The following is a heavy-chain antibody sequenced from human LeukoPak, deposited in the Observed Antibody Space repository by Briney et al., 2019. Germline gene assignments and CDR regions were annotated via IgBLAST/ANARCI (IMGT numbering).Heavy chain of an antibody. D-gene: IGHD6-13*01. CDR2: ISAYNGNT. V-gene: IGHV1-18*01. CDR3: ARVFDSSSWYGTSRAFDI. J-gene: IGHJ3*02. Sequence: ASVKVSCKASGYTFTSYGISWVRQAPGQGLECMGWISAYNGNTNYAQKLQGRVTMTRNTSISTAYMELSSLRSEDTAVYYCARVFDSSSWYGTSRAFDIWGQGTMVTVSS. CDR1: GYTFTSYG.